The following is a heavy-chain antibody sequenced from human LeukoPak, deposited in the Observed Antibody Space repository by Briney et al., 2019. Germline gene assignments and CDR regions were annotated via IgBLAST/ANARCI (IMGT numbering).Heavy chain of an antibody. D-gene: IGHD3-3*01. CDR1: GGSISSGGYY. V-gene: IGHV4-31*03. Sequence: SETLSLTCTVSGGSISSGGYYWSWIRQHPGKGLEWIGYIYYSGSTYYNPSLKSRVTISVDTSKNQFSLKLSSVTAADTAVYYCARLFAVVTRFFDYWGQGTLVTVSS. CDR3: ARLFAVVTRFFDY. CDR2: IYYSGST. J-gene: IGHJ4*02.